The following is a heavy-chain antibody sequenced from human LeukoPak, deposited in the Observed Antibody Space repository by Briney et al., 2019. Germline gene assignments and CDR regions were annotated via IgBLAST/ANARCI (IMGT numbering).Heavy chain of an antibody. V-gene: IGHV3-30*03. CDR2: ISYDGSNK. J-gene: IGHJ3*02. CDR1: GFTFSSYG. CDR3: AREADCSGGNCYRGAFDI. D-gene: IGHD2-15*01. Sequence: GRSLRLSCAASGFTFSSYGMHWVRQAPGKGLKWVAVISYDGSNKYYADSVKGRFTISRDNSKNTLYLQMNSLRAEDTAVYYCAREADCSGGNCYRGAFDIWGQGTMITVSS.